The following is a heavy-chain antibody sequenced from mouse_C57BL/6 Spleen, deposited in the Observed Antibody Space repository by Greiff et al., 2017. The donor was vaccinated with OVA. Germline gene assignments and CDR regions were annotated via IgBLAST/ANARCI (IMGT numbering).Heavy chain of an antibody. J-gene: IGHJ4*01. CDR2: ISSGSSTI. Sequence: EVQVVESGGGLVKPGGSLKLSCAASGFTFSDYGMHWVRQAPEKGLEWVAYISSGSSTIYYADTVKGRFTISRDNAKNTLFLQMTSLRSEDTAMYYCARKLPPYYYAMDYWGQGTSVTVSS. V-gene: IGHV5-17*01. CDR1: GFTFSDYG. CDR3: ARKLPPYYYAMDY. D-gene: IGHD2-1*01.